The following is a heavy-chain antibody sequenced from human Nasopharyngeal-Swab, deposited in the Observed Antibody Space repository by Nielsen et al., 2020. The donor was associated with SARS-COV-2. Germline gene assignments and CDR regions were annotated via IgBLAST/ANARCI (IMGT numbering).Heavy chain of an antibody. CDR3: ARDGDYYDPTVDY. J-gene: IGHJ4*02. CDR2: ISSSSSYI. CDR1: GFTFSSYS. V-gene: IGHV3-21*01. D-gene: IGHD3-22*01. Sequence: GESLKTSCAASGFTFSSYSMNWVRQAPGKGLEWVSPISSSSSYIYYADSVKGRFTISRDNAKNSLYLQMNSLRAEDTAVYYCARDGDYYDPTVDYWGQGTLVTVSS.